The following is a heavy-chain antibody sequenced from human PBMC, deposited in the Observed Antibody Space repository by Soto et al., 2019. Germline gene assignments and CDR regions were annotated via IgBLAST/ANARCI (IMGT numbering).Heavy chain of an antibody. CDR1: GFTFSSYA. CDR2: ISVSGDST. V-gene: IGHV3-23*01. Sequence: EVQLLESGGGLVQPGGSLRLSCAASGFTFSSYAMIWVRQAPGKGLEWVSGISVSGDSTYYAGSVKGRFTISRDNSKSTLYLQMNSLRAEDTAVYYCAKIFRYGDPEYWGQGALVTVSS. D-gene: IGHD2-21*02. CDR3: AKIFRYGDPEY. J-gene: IGHJ4*02.